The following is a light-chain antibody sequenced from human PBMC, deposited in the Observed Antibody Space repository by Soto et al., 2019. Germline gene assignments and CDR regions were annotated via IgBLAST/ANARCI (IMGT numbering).Light chain of an antibody. CDR1: QSISSSY. CDR3: QHYGTSWT. V-gene: IGKV3-20*01. J-gene: IGKJ1*01. CDR2: GAS. Sequence: EIVLTQSPGTLSLSPGERATLSCRASQSISSSYVAWYQQKPGQAPRLLIYGASSRATGIPDRFSGSGSGTDFTLTIGRLEPEDFAVFYFQHYGTSWTFGQGTKVEIK.